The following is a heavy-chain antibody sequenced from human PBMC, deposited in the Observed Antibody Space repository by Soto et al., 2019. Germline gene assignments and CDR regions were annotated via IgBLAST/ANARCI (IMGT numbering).Heavy chain of an antibody. CDR1: GFTFSSYS. V-gene: IGHV3-21*01. D-gene: IGHD3-16*02. CDR2: ISSSSSYI. Sequence: EVQLVESGRGLVKPGGSLRLSCAASGFTFSSYSMNWVRQAPGKGLEWVSSISSSSSYIYYADSVKGRFTISRDNAKNSLYLQMNSLRAEDTAVYYCARNHDYVWGSYRNDAFDIWGQGTMVTVSS. CDR3: ARNHDYVWGSYRNDAFDI. J-gene: IGHJ3*02.